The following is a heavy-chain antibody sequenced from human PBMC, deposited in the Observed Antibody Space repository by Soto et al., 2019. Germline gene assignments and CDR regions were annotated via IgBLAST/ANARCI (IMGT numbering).Heavy chain of an antibody. V-gene: IGHV4-4*07. CDR3: ARDRHGGDTVYYYYGMDV. J-gene: IGHJ6*02. Sequence: SETLSLTCTVSGGSISSYYWSWIRQPAGKGLEWIGRIYTSGSTNYNPSLKSRVTMSVDTSKNQFSLKLSSVTAADTAVYYCARDRHGGDTVYYYYGMDVWGQGTTVTVSS. D-gene: IGHD1-26*01. CDR2: IYTSGST. CDR1: GGSISSYY.